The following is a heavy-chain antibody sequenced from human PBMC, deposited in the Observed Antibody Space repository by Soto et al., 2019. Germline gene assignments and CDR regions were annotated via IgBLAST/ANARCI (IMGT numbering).Heavy chain of an antibody. Sequence: PSETLSLTCAVYGGSFSGYYWTWIRQPPGKGLEWIGDVNYSGTMNFNPSLKSRLTISIDKSQNQFTLKLNSVTAADTATYYCARMSYFYDKWYFDLWGRGTLVTVS. D-gene: IGHD3-22*01. CDR3: ARMSYFYDKWYFDL. J-gene: IGHJ2*01. CDR1: GGSFSGYY. V-gene: IGHV4-34*09. CDR2: VNYSGTM.